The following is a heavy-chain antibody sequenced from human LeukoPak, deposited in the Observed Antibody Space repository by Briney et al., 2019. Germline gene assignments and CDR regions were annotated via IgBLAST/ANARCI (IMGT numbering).Heavy chain of an antibody. CDR2: INNDGSTT. V-gene: IGHV3-74*01. D-gene: IGHD3-22*01. Sequence: GGSLRLSCAASGFTFSNYWMHWVRQTPGKGLVWVSRINNDGSTTSYADSVKGRFTISRDNAKNTLYLQMNSLRAEDTAVYYCAKDRDLYYYDSSGFDYWGQGTLVTVSS. CDR3: AKDRDLYYYDSSGFDY. J-gene: IGHJ4*02. CDR1: GFTFSNYW.